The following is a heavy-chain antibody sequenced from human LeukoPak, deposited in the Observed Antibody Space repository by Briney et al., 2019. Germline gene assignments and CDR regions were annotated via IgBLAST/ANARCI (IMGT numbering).Heavy chain of an antibody. J-gene: IGHJ4*02. Sequence: PSETLSLTCAVYGGSFSGYYWSWIRQPPGKGLEWIGEINHSGSTNYNPSLKSRVTISVDTSKNQFSLKLSSVTAADTAVYYCARGWNGSGSSYRTPLDYWGQGTLVTVSS. D-gene: IGHD3-10*01. CDR1: GGSFSGYY. CDR3: ARGWNGSGSSYRTPLDY. CDR2: INHSGST. V-gene: IGHV4-34*01.